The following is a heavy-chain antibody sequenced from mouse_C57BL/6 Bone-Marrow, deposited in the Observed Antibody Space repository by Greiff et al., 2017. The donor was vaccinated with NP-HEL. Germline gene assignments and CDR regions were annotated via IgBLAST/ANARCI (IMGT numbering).Heavy chain of an antibody. Sequence: EVKLVESGAELVRPGASVKLSCTASGFNIKDDYMHWVKPRPEQGLEWIGWIDPENGDTEYASKFQGKATITADTSSNTAYLQLSSLTSEDTAVYYCTLYYYGSFWFAYWGQGTLVTVSA. J-gene: IGHJ3*01. CDR2: IDPENGDT. D-gene: IGHD1-1*01. CDR1: GFNIKDDY. V-gene: IGHV14-4*01. CDR3: TLYYYGSFWFAY.